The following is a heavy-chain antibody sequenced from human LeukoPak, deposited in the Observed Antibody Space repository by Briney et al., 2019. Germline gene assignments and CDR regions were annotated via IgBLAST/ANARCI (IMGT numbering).Heavy chain of an antibody. V-gene: IGHV3-48*04. CDR3: ARARGVTRVDY. Sequence: GGSLRLSCAASGFTFSSYSMNWVRQAPGKGLEWVSYISSSSSTIYYADSVKGRFTISRDNAKNSLYLQMNSLRAEDTAVYYCARARGVTRVDYWGQGTLVTVSS. D-gene: IGHD4-17*01. J-gene: IGHJ4*02. CDR1: GFTFSSYS. CDR2: ISSSSSTI.